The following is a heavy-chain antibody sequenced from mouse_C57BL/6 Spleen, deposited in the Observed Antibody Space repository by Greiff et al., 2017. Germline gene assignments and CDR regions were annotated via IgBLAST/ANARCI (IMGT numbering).Heavy chain of an antibody. Sequence: VQLQQPGAELVMPGASVKLSCKASGYTFTSYWMHWVKQRPGQGLAWIGEIDPSDSYTNYNQKFKGKSTLTVDKSSSTAYMQLSSLTSEDSAVYYCARSVTAQATGAMDYWGQGTSVTVSS. CDR1: GYTFTSYW. CDR3: ARSVTAQATGAMDY. J-gene: IGHJ4*01. V-gene: IGHV1-69*01. D-gene: IGHD3-2*02. CDR2: IDPSDSYT.